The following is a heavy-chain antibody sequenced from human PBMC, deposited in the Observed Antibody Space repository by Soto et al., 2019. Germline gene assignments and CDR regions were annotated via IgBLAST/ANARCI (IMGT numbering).Heavy chain of an antibody. Sequence: DVQLVESGGGLVRPGESLRLSCTASGFTYNNKWMHWVRQAPGEGLVWLSRIDGAAATTNYADSAKGRFTISRENAKNIVFLHVNGLTDEDTAVYYCARGGAMGVDYWGQGTLVTVSS. CDR2: IDGAAATT. D-gene: IGHD1-26*01. V-gene: IGHV3-74*01. CDR1: GFTYNNKW. J-gene: IGHJ4*02. CDR3: ARGGAMGVDY.